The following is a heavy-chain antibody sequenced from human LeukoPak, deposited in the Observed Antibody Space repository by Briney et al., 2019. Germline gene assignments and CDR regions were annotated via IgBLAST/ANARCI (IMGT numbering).Heavy chain of an antibody. CDR2: ISGSGGST. J-gene: IGHJ3*02. CDR1: GFTFNRYA. Sequence: GGSLRLSCAASGFTFNRYAMSWVRQAPGKGLEWVSTISGSGGSTYYADSVKGRFTISRDNSKNTLYLQMNSLRAEDTAVYYCARRHSSSDAFDIWGQGTMVTVSS. D-gene: IGHD6-6*01. V-gene: IGHV3-23*01. CDR3: ARRHSSSDAFDI.